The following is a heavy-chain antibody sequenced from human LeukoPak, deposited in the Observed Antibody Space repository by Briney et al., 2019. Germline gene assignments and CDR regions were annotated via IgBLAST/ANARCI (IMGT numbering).Heavy chain of an antibody. CDR1: GGSLSGYY. V-gene: IGHV4-34*01. CDR3: AREGRMSMGIEY. CDR2: INHGGST. D-gene: IGHD4/OR15-4a*01. J-gene: IGHJ4*02. Sequence: PSKTLSLTCAVYGGSLSGYYWSWIRQSPGKGLEWIGEINHGGSTNYNPSLKSRVTMSVDTSKNHFSLKLSSVTAADTAVYFCAREGRMSMGIEYWGQGTLVTVSS.